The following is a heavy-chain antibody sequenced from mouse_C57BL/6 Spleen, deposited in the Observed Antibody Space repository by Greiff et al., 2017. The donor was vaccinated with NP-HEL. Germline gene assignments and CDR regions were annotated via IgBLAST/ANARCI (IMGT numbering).Heavy chain of an antibody. J-gene: IGHJ4*01. CDR2: IWSDGST. V-gene: IGHV2-6*03. Sequence: VQLQESGPGLVAPSQSLSITCTVSGFSLTSYGVHWVRQPPGKGLEWLVVIWSDGSTTYNSALKSRLSISKDNSKSQVFLKMNSLQTDDTAMYYCATDSSGPHYYAMDYWGQGTSVTVSS. CDR1: GFSLTSYG. D-gene: IGHD3-2*02. CDR3: ATDSSGPHYYAMDY.